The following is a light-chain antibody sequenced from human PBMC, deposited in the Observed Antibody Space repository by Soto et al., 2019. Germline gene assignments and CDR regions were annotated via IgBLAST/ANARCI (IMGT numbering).Light chain of an antibody. CDR2: EVS. Sequence: QSVLTQPPSASGSPGQSVTISCTGTSRDVGGYNYVSWYQQHPGKAPKLMIYEVSKRPSGVPDRCSGSKSGNTASRTVSGLHAEDEADYYCSSYAGNNVVFGGGTKVTVL. J-gene: IGLJ2*01. CDR3: SSYAGNNVV. CDR1: SRDVGGYNY. V-gene: IGLV2-8*01.